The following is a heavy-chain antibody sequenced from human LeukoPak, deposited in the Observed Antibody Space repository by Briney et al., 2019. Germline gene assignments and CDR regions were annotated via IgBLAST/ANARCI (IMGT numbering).Heavy chain of an antibody. D-gene: IGHD1-26*01. CDR2: IYYSGST. CDR3: ARRPRWLWERSYYFDY. V-gene: IGHV4-39*07. J-gene: IGHJ4*02. CDR1: GGSISSSSYY. Sequence: SETLSLTCTVSGGSISSSSYYWGWIRQPPGKGLEWIGSIYYSGSTYYNPSLKSRVTISVDTSKNQFSLKLSSVTAADTAVYYCARRPRWLWERSYYFDYWGQGTLVTVSS.